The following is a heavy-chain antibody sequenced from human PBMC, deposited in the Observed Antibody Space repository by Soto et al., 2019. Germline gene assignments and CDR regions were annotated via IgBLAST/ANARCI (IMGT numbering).Heavy chain of an antibody. V-gene: IGHV4-38-2*01. Sequence: SETLSLTCGVSGFSISSGFYWGWLRQPPGKGLEWIGTIYHSGNTFYNPSLKSRVTISVDTSKNQFSMKLSSVTAADTALYYCARVDRSGQPPNFFVSWGQGALLTVFS. CDR2: IYHSGNT. CDR1: GFSISSGFY. J-gene: IGHJ4*02. CDR3: ARVDRSGQPPNFFVS. D-gene: IGHD6-19*01.